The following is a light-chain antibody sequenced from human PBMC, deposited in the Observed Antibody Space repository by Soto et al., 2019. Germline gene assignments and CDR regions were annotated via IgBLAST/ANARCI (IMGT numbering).Light chain of an antibody. J-gene: IGKJ5*01. CDR2: DAS. CDR1: QGISTY. CDR3: RQYDDLPPT. Sequence: DIQMTQSHSSLSASVGDRVTISCRPSQGISTYLNWYQQKPGKAPNLLIYDASNLETGVPSRFSGSGSGTDFTFTISSLQPEDIATYYCRQYDDLPPTFGQGTRLET. V-gene: IGKV1-33*01.